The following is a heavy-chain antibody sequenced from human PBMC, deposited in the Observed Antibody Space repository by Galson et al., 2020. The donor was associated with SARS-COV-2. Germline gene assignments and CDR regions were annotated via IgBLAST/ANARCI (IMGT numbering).Heavy chain of an antibody. CDR3: AREGWLPIAAYGMDV. CDR1: GFTYDDYV. J-gene: IGHJ6*02. Sequence: GGSLRLSCAASGFTYDDYVMSCVRQAPGKGREWVSGITWNGGSTGYADPVKGRFTISRDNAKNSLYLQMNRLRAGDTALYHCAREGWLPIAAYGMDVWGQGPTVTDSS. V-gene: IGHV3-20*01. D-gene: IGHD6-19*01. CDR2: ITWNGGST.